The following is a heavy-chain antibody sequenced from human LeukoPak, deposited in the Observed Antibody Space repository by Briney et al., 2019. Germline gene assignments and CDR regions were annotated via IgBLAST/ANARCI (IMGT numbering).Heavy chain of an antibody. CDR1: GYTFTSYD. Sequence: GASVKVSCKASGYTFTSYDINWVRQATGQGLEWMGWMNPNSGNTGYVQKFQGRVTMTRNTSISTAYMELSSLRSEDTAVYYCARGRVTNRITIYYWGQGTLVTVSS. V-gene: IGHV1-8*01. CDR2: MNPNSGNT. D-gene: IGHD3-3*01. J-gene: IGHJ4*02. CDR3: ARGRVTNRITIYY.